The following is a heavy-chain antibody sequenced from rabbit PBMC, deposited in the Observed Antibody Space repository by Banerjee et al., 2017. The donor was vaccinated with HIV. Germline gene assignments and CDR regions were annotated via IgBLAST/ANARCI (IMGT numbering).Heavy chain of an antibody. CDR1: SFSNKYV. J-gene: IGHJ3*01. V-gene: IGHV1S40*01. D-gene: IGHD4-2*01. CDR3: ARESVVGSDGTRFDL. CDR2: IYAGSSGRT. Sequence: SFSNKYVMCWVRQAPGKGLEWIACIYAGSSGRTYYANWASGRFTISKTSSTTVTLQMTSLTAADTATYFCARESVVGSDGTRFDLRGQGTLVTVS.